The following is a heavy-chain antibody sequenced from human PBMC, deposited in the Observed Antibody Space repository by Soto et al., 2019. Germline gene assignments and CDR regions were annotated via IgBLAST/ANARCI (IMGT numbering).Heavy chain of an antibody. CDR2: ITTSSAYI. V-gene: IGHV3-21*01. J-gene: IGHJ5*02. CDR1: GFTFHTYD. D-gene: IGHD2-21*01. Sequence: ESGGGLVKPGGSLSLSCAASGFTFHTYDMNWVRQAPGKGLEWVSSITTSSAYIYYADSLKGRITISRDNAKNSLFLQMNSLRAEDTAVYYCVRSGTARLLRHSWFDTWGQGTLVTVSS. CDR3: VRSGTARLLRHSWFDT.